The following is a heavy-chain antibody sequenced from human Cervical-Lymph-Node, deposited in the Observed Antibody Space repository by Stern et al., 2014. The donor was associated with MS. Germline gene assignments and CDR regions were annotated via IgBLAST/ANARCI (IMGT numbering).Heavy chain of an antibody. Sequence: VQLVESGAEVKKPGSSVKVSCKASGGTLSSLSISWGRQAPGQGLEWMGGIIPSFNTAAYAQKCQDSDTITADKSINTVYMELSSLRPEDTAVYYCAKDPPLGVLLEGGYKYFDVDVWGQGTTVTVSS. J-gene: IGHJ6*02. V-gene: IGHV1-69*06. CDR1: GGTLSSLS. CDR2: IIPSFNTA. CDR3: AKDPPLGVLLEGGYKYFDVDV. D-gene: IGHD3-3*01.